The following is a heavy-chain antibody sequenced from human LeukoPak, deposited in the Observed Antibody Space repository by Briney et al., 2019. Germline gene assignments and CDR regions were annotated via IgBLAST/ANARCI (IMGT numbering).Heavy chain of an antibody. J-gene: IGHJ5*02. CDR3: ATVYCSHGICSPNWFDP. CDR2: IYPGDSDP. V-gene: IGHV5-51*01. D-gene: IGHD2-8*01. Sequence: GESLKISCKGSGYTFTTYWIGWVRQMPGKGLEWMGIIYPGDSDPRYSPSFQGQVTVSADKSISTAYLQWSSLKASDSAMYYCATVYCSHGICSPNWFDPWGQGTLVTVSS. CDR1: GYTFTTYW.